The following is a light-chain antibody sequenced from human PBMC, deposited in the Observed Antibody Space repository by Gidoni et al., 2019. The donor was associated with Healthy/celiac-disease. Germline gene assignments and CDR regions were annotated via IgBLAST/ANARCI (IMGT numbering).Light chain of an antibody. CDR2: WAS. J-gene: IGKJ1*01. CDR1: QSVFYSSNNKNY. CDR3: QQYYSNPPT. Sequence: DIVMTQSPDSLAVSLGERATINCKSSQSVFYSSNNKNYLAWYQQKPGQPPKLLIYWASTREAGVPDRVSGSGSGTDFTRTISSLEAEDVAVYYCQQYYSNPPTFGQGTKVEIK. V-gene: IGKV4-1*01.